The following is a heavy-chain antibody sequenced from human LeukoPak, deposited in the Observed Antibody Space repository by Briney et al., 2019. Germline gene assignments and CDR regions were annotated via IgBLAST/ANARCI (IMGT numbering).Heavy chain of an antibody. Sequence: SETLSLTCTVSGGSISSYYWSWIRQPPGKGLEWIGYIYYSGSTNYKSSLKSRVTISVDTSKNQFSLKLNSVTAADTAVYYCAKSNGFGLVDIWGQGTMVTVSS. CDR2: IYYSGST. J-gene: IGHJ3*02. CDR1: GGSISSYY. CDR3: AKSNGFGLVDI. D-gene: IGHD2-2*01. V-gene: IGHV4-59*12.